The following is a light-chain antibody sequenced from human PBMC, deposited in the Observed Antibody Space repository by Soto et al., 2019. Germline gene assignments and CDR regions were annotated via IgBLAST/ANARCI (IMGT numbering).Light chain of an antibody. V-gene: IGKV3-15*01. CDR3: QQYNNWPIT. J-gene: IGKJ5*01. CDR2: RVS. CDR1: QSVGSL. Sequence: EVVMTQSPATLSVSPGEGATLSCRASQSVGSLVAWYQQKPGQAPRLLIYRVSTRATDIAARFTGSGSGTEFTLTISSLQTEEFAVYYCQQYNNWPITFGPGTRLEIK.